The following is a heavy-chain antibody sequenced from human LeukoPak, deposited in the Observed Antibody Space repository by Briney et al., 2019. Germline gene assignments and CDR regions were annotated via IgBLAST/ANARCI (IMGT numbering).Heavy chain of an antibody. CDR3: ARRLGLGYCSSTSCPQSAFDI. Sequence: SETLSLTCAVYGGSFSGYYWSWIRQPPGKGLEWIGEINHSGSTNYNPSLKSRVTISVDTSKNQFSLKLSSVTAADTAVYYCARRLGLGYCSSTSCPQSAFDIWGQGTMVTVSS. D-gene: IGHD2-2*01. V-gene: IGHV4-34*01. CDR2: INHSGST. J-gene: IGHJ3*02. CDR1: GGSFSGYY.